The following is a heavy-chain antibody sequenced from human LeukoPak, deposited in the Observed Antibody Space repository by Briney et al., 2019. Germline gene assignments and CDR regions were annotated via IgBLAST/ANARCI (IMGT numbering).Heavy chain of an antibody. J-gene: IGHJ4*02. CDR3: ARNYYDSSGYKSFDY. CDR1: GGSISNYY. Sequence: SETLSLTCTVSGGSISNYYWNWIRQPPGKGLEWIGYIYYSGSANYNPSLKSRVTISVDTSKNQFSLKLSSVTAADTAVYYCARNYYDSSGYKSFDYWGQGTLVTVSS. D-gene: IGHD3-22*01. CDR2: IYYSGSA. V-gene: IGHV4-59*01.